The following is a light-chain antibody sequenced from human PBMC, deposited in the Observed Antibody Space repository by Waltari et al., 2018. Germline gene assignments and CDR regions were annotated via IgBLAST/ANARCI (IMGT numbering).Light chain of an antibody. Sequence: QSVLTQPPSVSGAPGQRVTISCTGSSPNIGAGYDVPWYEQLPGTAPKLLIYGNSNRPSVVPDRFSGSKSGTSASLAITGLQAEDEADYYCQSYDSSLSGVVFGGGTKLTVL. CDR1: SPNIGAGYD. J-gene: IGLJ2*01. V-gene: IGLV1-40*01. CDR3: QSYDSSLSGVV. CDR2: GNS.